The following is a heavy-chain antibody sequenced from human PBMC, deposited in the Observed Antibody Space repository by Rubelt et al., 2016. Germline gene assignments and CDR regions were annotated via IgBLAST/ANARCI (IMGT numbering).Heavy chain of an antibody. CDR3: ARQGDCSSTSCSHYAYPFYYYYYMDV. V-gene: IGHV4-61*07. J-gene: IGHJ6*03. D-gene: IGHD2-2*01. Sequence: NYNPSLKSRVTISVDTSKNQFSLKLSSVTAADTAVYYCARQGDCSSTSCSHYAYPFYYYYYMDVWGKGTTVTVSS.